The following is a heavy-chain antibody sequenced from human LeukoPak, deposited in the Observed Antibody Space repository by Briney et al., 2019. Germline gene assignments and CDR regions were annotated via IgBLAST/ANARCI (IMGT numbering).Heavy chain of an antibody. V-gene: IGHV3-23*01. CDR1: GFNFNSNA. J-gene: IGHJ4*02. Sequence: GGSLRLSCATSGFNFNSNAMIWVRQAPGKGLECVSAITAPGDATYYADSVKGRFSISRDNSKNTLYLLLNSLRVGDTALYYCAKAFGTNGYFQLPIDFWGQRTLVTVSS. CDR3: AKAFGTNGYFQLPIDF. D-gene: IGHD2-8*01. CDR2: ITAPGDAT.